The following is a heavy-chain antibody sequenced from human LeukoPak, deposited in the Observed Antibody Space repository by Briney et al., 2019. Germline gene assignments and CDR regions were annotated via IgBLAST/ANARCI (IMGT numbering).Heavy chain of an antibody. D-gene: IGHD3-3*01. J-gene: IGHJ4*02. CDR2: TYYRSKWYN. V-gene: IGHV6-1*01. CDR3: ARAAVINRRYYDFWSGYSPDWHFFDY. CDR1: GDSVSSNSAA. Sequence: SQTLSLTRAISGDSVSSNSAAWNWIRQSPSRGLEWLGRTYYRSKWYNDYAVSVKSRITINPDTSKNQFSLQLNSVTPEDTAVYYCARAAVINRRYYDFWSGYSPDWHFFDYWGQGTLVTVSS.